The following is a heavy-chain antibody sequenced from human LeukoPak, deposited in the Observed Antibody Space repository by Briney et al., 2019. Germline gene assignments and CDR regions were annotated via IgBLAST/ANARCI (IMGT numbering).Heavy chain of an antibody. Sequence: ASVKVSCKASGYTFTGYYMHWVRQAPGQGLEWMGIINPSGGSTSYAQKFQGRVTMTRDTSTSTVYMELSSLRSEDTAVYYCARTTYYYGSGSYWNFDYWGQGTLVTVSS. J-gene: IGHJ4*02. CDR1: GYTFTGYY. V-gene: IGHV1-46*01. CDR2: INPSGGST. CDR3: ARTTYYYGSGSYWNFDY. D-gene: IGHD3-10*01.